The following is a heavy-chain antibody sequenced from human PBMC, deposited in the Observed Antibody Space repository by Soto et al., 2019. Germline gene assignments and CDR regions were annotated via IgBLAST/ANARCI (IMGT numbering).Heavy chain of an antibody. CDR3: AREVTIFGVVIIGWFDP. CDR1: GGTFSSYA. J-gene: IGHJ5*02. Sequence: ASVKVSCKASGGTFSSYAISWVRQAPGQGLEWMGGIIPIFGIANYAQKFQGSVTITADKSTSTAYMELSSLRSEDTAVYYCAREVTIFGVVIIGWFDPWGQGTLVTVSS. V-gene: IGHV1-69*10. CDR2: IIPIFGIA. D-gene: IGHD3-3*01.